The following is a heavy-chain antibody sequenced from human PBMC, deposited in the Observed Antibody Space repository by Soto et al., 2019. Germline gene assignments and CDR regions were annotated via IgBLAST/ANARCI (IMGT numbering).Heavy chain of an antibody. J-gene: IGHJ6*03. CDR1: GFNVSANY. D-gene: IGHD6-25*01. Sequence: EVQLVESGGGLVQPGGSLRVSCAASGFNVSANYVSWVRQTPGTGLEWVSILYSGGSTHYADSVKGRFLISRDNSKNTVHLQMNGLTTGDTGLYFCPRAQGCGDYMDVWGTWTTVIVS. CDR3: PRAQGCGDYMDV. CDR2: LYSGGST. V-gene: IGHV3-66*01.